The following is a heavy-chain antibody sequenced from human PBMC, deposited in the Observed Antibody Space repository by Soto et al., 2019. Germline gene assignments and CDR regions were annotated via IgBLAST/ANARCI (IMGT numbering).Heavy chain of an antibody. CDR2: IDNAGTDS. D-gene: IGHD3-10*01. Sequence: EVQLVESGGGLVQPGGSLRLSCAASGFTFSGCWMHWVRQAPGKGLVWVSRIDNAGTDSTYADSVKGRFTSSRDNAKNTLYLQMNSLRVEEAAVYYCARGWFGPDVWGKGTTVTVSS. J-gene: IGHJ6*04. CDR1: GFTFSGCW. V-gene: IGHV3-74*01. CDR3: ARGWFGPDV.